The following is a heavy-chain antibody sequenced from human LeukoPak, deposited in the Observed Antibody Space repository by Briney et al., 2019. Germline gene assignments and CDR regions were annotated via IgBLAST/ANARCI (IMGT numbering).Heavy chain of an antibody. Sequence: ASVKVFCKASGGTFSSYAISWVRQAPGQGLEWMGGIIPILGTANYAQKFQGRVTITADESTSTAYMELSSLRSEDTAVYYCAREHCSSTSCYRRINWFDPWGQGTLVTVSS. CDR2: IIPILGTA. V-gene: IGHV1-69*13. CDR1: GGTFSSYA. CDR3: AREHCSSTSCYRRINWFDP. J-gene: IGHJ5*02. D-gene: IGHD2-2*01.